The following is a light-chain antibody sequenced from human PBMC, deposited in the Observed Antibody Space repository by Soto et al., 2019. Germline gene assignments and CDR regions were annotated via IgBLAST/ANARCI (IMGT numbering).Light chain of an antibody. CDR2: LGS. J-gene: IGKJ4*01. CDR3: MQALQRVT. Sequence: DIVLTQSPLSLPVTPGEPASISCRSSQSLLNSNGNNYLDWYLQKPGQSPQLLIHLGSNRASGVPDRVSGSGSGTDFTLKISRVEAEDVGVYYCMQALQRVTFGGGTKVEIK. V-gene: IGKV2-28*01. CDR1: QSLLNSNGNNY.